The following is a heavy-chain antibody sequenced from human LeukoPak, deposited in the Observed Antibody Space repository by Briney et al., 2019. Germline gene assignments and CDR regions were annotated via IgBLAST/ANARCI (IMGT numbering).Heavy chain of an antibody. CDR2: ISYDGSNK. J-gene: IGHJ4*02. CDR1: GFTFGDYG. D-gene: IGHD1-26*01. CDR3: ARGLGALDY. Sequence: PGGSPRLSCAASGFTFGDYGMSWVRQAPGKGLEWVAVISYDGSNKYYADSVKGRFTISRDNSKNTLYLQMNSLRAEDTAVYYCARGLGALDYWGQGTLVTVSS. V-gene: IGHV3-30*03.